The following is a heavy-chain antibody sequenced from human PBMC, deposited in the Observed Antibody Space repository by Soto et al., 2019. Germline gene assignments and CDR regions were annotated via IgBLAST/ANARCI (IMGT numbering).Heavy chain of an antibody. CDR2: IHHSGFT. CDR1: GGSISSGNYC. Sequence: QVQLQESGPGLVEPSQTLSLTCTVSGGSISSGNYCWTWIRQHPGKALEWIGYIHHSGFTYYNPSLKSRVTISLDTSKNQFSLKLSSVTAADTAVYSCAREHDYGVFDYWGQGILVTVPS. J-gene: IGHJ4*02. CDR3: AREHDYGVFDY. D-gene: IGHD4-17*01. V-gene: IGHV4-31*03.